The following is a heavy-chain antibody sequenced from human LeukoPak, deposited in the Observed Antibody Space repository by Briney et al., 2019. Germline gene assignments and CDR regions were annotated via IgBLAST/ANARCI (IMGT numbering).Heavy chain of an antibody. CDR2: IRYDGNNK. CDR3: VKDNPLDY. Sequence: GGSLRLSCGASGFTFSNYGMLWVCQAPGKGLEWVSFIRYDGNNKLYADSVKGRFTISRDNSKNTLYLHINSLRAEDTALYYCVKDNPLDYWGQGTLVIVSS. D-gene: IGHD1-14*01. V-gene: IGHV3-30*02. J-gene: IGHJ4*02. CDR1: GFTFSNYG.